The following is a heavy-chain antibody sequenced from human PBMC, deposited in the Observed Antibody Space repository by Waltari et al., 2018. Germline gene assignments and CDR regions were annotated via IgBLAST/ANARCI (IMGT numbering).Heavy chain of an antibody. V-gene: IGHV3-48*04. J-gene: IGHJ4*02. D-gene: IGHD5-12*01. CDR2: ISPTSSTI. CDR3: ARSRWLQNPFDY. Sequence: EVQLVESGGALVQSGGSLRLSCVVSGFTFSTYGMNWVRQAPGKGLEWISYISPTSSTIYYADSVKGRFTISRDNAKNSLYLQLNSLRAEDTAVYYCARSRWLQNPFDYWGQGTLVTVSS. CDR1: GFTFSTYG.